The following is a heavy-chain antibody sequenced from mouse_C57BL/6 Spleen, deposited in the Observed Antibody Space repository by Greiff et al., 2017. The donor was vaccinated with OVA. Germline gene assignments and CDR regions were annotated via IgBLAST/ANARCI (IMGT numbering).Heavy chain of an antibody. V-gene: IGHV1-26*01. CDR2: INPKNGGT. D-gene: IGHD1-1*01. Sequence: EVQLQQSGPELVKPGASVKISCKASGYTFTDYYMNWVKQSHGQSLEWIGDINPKNGGTSYNQKFKGKATLTVDKSSSTAYMELRSLTSEDSAVYYCAIYYVYFDYWGQGTTLTVSS. CDR1: GYTFTDYY. J-gene: IGHJ2*01. CDR3: AIYYVYFDY.